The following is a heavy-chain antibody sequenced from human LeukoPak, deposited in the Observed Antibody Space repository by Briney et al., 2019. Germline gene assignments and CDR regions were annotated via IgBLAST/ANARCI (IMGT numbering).Heavy chain of an antibody. CDR2: IYYSGST. Sequence: SQTLSLTCTVSGGSISSGDYYWSWIRQPPGKGLEWIGYIYYSGSTYYNPSLKSRVTISVDTSKNQFSLKLSSVTAADTAVYYCARSHPDDYGDYVDYWGQGTLVTVSS. J-gene: IGHJ4*02. V-gene: IGHV4-30-4*01. D-gene: IGHD4-17*01. CDR3: ARSHPDDYGDYVDY. CDR1: GGSISSGDYY.